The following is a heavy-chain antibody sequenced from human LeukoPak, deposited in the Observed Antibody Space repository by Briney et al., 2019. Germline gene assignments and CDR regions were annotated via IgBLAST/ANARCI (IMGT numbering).Heavy chain of an antibody. CDR1: GFTYRTYE. V-gene: IGHV3-64D*06. D-gene: IGHD5-12*01. Sequence: PGGALRLLGAAAGFTYRTYEMNWVRQPPGKGLYYVSAISINGGSTYYADSVRGRFTISRDNSKNTLYLQMSSLRPDDTAVYYCVRTYDENPLGWFDPWGQGTLVTVSS. CDR2: ISINGGST. J-gene: IGHJ5*02. CDR3: VRTYDENPLGWFDP.